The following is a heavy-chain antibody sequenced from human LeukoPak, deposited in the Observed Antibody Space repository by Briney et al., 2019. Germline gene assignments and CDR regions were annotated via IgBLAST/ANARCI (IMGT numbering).Heavy chain of an antibody. J-gene: IGHJ4*02. CDR2: ISYDGSNK. CDR3: ARDYKGLSEY. V-gene: IGHV3-30-3*01. CDR1: GFTFSSYA. Sequence: PGGSLRLSCAASGFTFSSYAMHWVRQAPGKGLEWVAVISYDGSNKYYADSVKGRFTISRDNPKASLYLQMNSLKAEDTAVYYCARDYKGLSEYWGQGTLVTVSS. D-gene: IGHD1-1*01.